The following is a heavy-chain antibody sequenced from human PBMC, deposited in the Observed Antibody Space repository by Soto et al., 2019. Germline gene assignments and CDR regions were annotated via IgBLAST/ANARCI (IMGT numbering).Heavy chain of an antibody. J-gene: IGHJ6*02. Sequence: QVQLVQSGAEVKKPGASVKVSCKASGYTFTSYGISWVRQAPGQGLEWMGWISAYNGNTNYAQKLQGRVTMTTDTSTSTAYMELRSLRSDDTAVYYCARDSGPFVAVAGASIYYYGMDVWGQGTTVTVSS. D-gene: IGHD6-19*01. V-gene: IGHV1-18*04. CDR1: GYTFTSYG. CDR2: ISAYNGNT. CDR3: ARDSGPFVAVAGASIYYYGMDV.